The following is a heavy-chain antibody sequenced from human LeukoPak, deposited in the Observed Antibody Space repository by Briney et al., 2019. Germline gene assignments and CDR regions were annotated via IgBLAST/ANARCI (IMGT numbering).Heavy chain of an antibody. D-gene: IGHD5-18*01. V-gene: IGHV3-30-3*01. CDR2: ISYDGSNK. CDR1: GFTFSSYA. J-gene: IGHJ6*02. CDR3: ACAVDTAMAYYYYGMDV. Sequence: GGSLRLSCAASGFTFSSYAMHWVRQAPGKGLEWVAVISYDGSNKYYADSVKGRFTISRDNSKNTLYLQMNGLRAEDTAVYYCACAVDTAMAYYYYGMDVWGQGTTVTVSS.